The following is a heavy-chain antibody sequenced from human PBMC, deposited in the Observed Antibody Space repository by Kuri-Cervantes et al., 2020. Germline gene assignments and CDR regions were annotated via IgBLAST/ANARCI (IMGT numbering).Heavy chain of an antibody. J-gene: IGHJ1*01. D-gene: IGHD3-22*01. Sequence: SETLSLTCTVSGDSISSGDYYWTWIRQPPGKGLEWIGYIYYSGSTYYNPSLESRVTISVDTSKNQFSLKLSSVTAADTAVYYCARYSSLYYYDSGGYSEYFQHWGQGILVTVSS. V-gene: IGHV4-30-4*01. CDR3: ARYSSLYYYDSGGYSEYFQH. CDR1: GDSISSGDYY. CDR2: IYYSGST.